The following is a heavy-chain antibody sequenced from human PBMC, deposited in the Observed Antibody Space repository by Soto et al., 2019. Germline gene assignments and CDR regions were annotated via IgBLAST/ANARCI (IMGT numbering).Heavy chain of an antibody. J-gene: IGHJ4*02. CDR1: GFTFSSYA. CDR3: AKRQGYCSGGSCRYYFDY. CDR2: ISGSGGST. V-gene: IGHV3-23*01. Sequence: EVQLLESGGGLVQPGGSLRLSCAASGFTFSSYAMSWVRQAPGRGLEWVSAISGSGGSTYYADSVKGRFTISRDNSKNTLYLQMNSLRAEDTAVYYCAKRQGYCSGGSCRYYFDYWGQGTLVTVSS. D-gene: IGHD2-15*01.